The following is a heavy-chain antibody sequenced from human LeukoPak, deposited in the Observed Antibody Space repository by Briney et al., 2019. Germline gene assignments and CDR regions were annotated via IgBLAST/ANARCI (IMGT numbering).Heavy chain of an antibody. V-gene: IGHV3-33*01. D-gene: IGHD1-26*01. CDR1: GFTFSSYG. CDR3: ARDPADSGSYYSLDY. Sequence: GGSLRLSCAASGFTFSSYGMHWVRQAPGKGLEWVAVIWYDGSNKYYADSVKGRFTISRDNSKNTLYLQMNSLRAEDTAVYYCARDPADSGSYYSLDYWGQGTLVTVSS. J-gene: IGHJ4*02. CDR2: IWYDGSNK.